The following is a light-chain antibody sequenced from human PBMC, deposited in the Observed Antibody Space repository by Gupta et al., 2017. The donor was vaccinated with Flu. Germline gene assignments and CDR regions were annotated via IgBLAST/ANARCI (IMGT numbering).Light chain of an antibody. CDR3: CSYVGSDTSYV. CDR1: SSDVGSYNL. CDR2: EAT. Sequence: QSALTQPASVSGSPGQSITISCTGNSSDVGSYNLVSWYQQYPDKVPRLMIYEATKRPSGVSDRFSGSKSANTASLTISGLQAEDEADYYCCSYVGSDTSYVFGSGTKVTVL. V-gene: IGLV2-23*01. J-gene: IGLJ1*01.